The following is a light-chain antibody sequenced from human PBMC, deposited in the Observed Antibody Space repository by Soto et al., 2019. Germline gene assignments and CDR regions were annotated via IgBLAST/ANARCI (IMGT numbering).Light chain of an antibody. Sequence: QSVLTQPASVSGSPGQSITISCTGTSSDVGGYKYVSWYQQHPGKAPKLMIYDVSNRPSGVSDRFSGSKSGNTASLTISGLHSEDEADYYCDSYTSSSSYVFGTGTQLTVL. J-gene: IGLJ1*01. V-gene: IGLV2-14*01. CDR1: SSDVGGYKY. CDR2: DVS. CDR3: DSYTSSSSYV.